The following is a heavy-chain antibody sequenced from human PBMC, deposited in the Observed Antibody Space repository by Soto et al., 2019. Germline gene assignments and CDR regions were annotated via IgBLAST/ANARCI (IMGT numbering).Heavy chain of an antibody. CDR3: TTGPLWFGGFYYYYMDV. CDR2: IKSKTDGGTT. V-gene: IGHV3-15*01. Sequence: EVQLVESGGGLVKPGGSLRLSCAASGFTFSNAWMSWVRQAPGKGLEWVGRIKSKTDGGTTDYAAPVKGRFTNSRDDSKNTLYLQMNSLKTEDTAVYYCTTGPLWFGGFYYYYMDVWGKGTTVTVSS. D-gene: IGHD3-10*01. J-gene: IGHJ6*03. CDR1: GFTFSNAW.